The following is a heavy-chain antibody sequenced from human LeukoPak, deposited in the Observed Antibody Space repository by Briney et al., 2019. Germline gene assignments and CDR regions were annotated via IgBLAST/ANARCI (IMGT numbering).Heavy chain of an antibody. D-gene: IGHD4-23*01. Sequence: TLSLTCTVSDDPINSGVYYWNWIRQPAGKGLEWIGHIYTSGTTTNSNPSLKRRVAISLAPSKNHFSLKLSSVTAADTAVYYCARDGKATVVKDYYYYYYMDVWGKGTTVTVSS. V-gene: IGHV4-61*09. CDR2: IYTSGTTT. CDR1: DDPINSGVYY. J-gene: IGHJ6*03. CDR3: ARDGKATVVKDYYYYYYMDV.